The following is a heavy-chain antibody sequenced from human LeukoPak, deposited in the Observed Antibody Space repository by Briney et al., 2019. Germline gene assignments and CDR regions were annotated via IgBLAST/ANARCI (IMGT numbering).Heavy chain of an antibody. D-gene: IGHD3-3*01. V-gene: IGHV3-7*01. J-gene: IGHJ3*01. Sequence: PGGSLRLSCAASGFTFSSYWMSWVRQAPGKGLEWVASINQPTSERYYVDSVKGRFTISRDNAKNSLYLQMSSLRAEDTAVYYCARRGSASRSGFNVWGQGTMVTVSS. CDR3: ARRGSASRSGFNV. CDR2: INQPTSER. CDR1: GFTFSSYW.